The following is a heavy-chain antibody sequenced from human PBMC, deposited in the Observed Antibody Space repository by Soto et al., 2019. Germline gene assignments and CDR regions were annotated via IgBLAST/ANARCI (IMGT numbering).Heavy chain of an antibody. CDR3: ARGGGLSVHGMDV. CDR1: GYTFANYA. V-gene: IGHV1-18*01. Sequence: VRLVQSGAEVKKPGASVKVSCKASGYTFANYAITWVRQGPGQGLEWMGWISAYNGATNYAQKLQGRVTMTTDTSTSTAYMELRSLGSDDRAVYYCARGGGLSVHGMDVWGQGTTVTVSS. D-gene: IGHD3-16*01. CDR2: ISAYNGAT. J-gene: IGHJ6*02.